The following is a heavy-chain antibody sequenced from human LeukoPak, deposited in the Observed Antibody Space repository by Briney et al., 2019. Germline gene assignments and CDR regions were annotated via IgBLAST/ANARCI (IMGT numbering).Heavy chain of an antibody. D-gene: IGHD6-13*01. J-gene: IGHJ4*02. V-gene: IGHV3-15*01. CDR1: GFTFSNAW. Sequence: PGGSLRLSCAASGFTFSNAWMSWVRQAPGKGLEWVGRIKSKTDGGTTDYAAPVKGRFTISRDDSKNTLYLQMNSLKTEDTAVYYCTTDLWYSSSVRRVDYWGQGTLVTVSS. CDR2: IKSKTDGGTT. CDR3: TTDLWYSSSVRRVDY.